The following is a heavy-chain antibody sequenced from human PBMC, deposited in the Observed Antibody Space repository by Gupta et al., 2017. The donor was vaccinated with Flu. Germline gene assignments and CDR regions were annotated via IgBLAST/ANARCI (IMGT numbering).Heavy chain of an antibody. D-gene: IGHD2-8*02. J-gene: IGHJ4*02. CDR3: AKEVVYDTNYFDY. Sequence: RQAPGKGLEWVAVISYDGSNKYYADSVKGRFTISRDNSKNTLYLQMNSLRAEDTAVYYCAKEVVYDTNYFDYWGQGTLVTVSS. CDR2: ISYDGSNK. V-gene: IGHV3-30*18.